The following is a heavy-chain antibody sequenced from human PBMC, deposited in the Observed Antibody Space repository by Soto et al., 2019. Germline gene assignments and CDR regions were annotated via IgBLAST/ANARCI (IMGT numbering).Heavy chain of an antibody. CDR3: ARQIYDSDSGPNFQYYFDS. CDR2: IDPSDSQT. J-gene: IGHJ4*02. CDR1: GYSFAGYW. D-gene: IGHD5-12*01. V-gene: IGHV5-10-1*01. Sequence: PGESLKITCKGSGYSFAGYWITWVRQKPGKGLEWMGRIDPSDSQTYYSPSFRGHVTISATKSITTVFLQWSSLRASDTAMYYCARQIYDSDSGPNFQYYFDSWGQGTPVTVSS.